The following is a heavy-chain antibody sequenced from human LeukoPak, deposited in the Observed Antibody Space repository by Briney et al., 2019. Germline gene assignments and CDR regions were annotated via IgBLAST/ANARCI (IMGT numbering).Heavy chain of an antibody. D-gene: IGHD6-13*01. CDR3: ARNSSWSYYYMDV. CDR2: IKQDESER. J-gene: IGHJ6*03. Sequence: GGSLRLSCEGSGFSFSSYWMTWVRQSPGKGPEWVANIKQDESERYTVDSVKGRFTISRDNAKNSVYLHMNSLRAEDTAVYYCARNSSWSYYYMDVWGKGTTVTDSS. CDR1: GFSFSSYW. V-gene: IGHV3-7*01.